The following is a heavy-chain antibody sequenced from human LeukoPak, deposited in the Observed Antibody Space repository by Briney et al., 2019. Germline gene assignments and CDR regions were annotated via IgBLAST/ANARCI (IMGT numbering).Heavy chain of an antibody. Sequence: SETLSLTCTVSGGSISSYYWSWIRQPPGKGLEWIGYIYYSGSTNYNPSLKSRVTISVDTSKNQFSLKLSSVTAADTAVYYCARVYCSGGSCYLDYWGQGTLVTVSS. D-gene: IGHD2-15*01. J-gene: IGHJ4*02. CDR2: IYYSGST. CDR3: ARVYCSGGSCYLDY. CDR1: GGSISSYY. V-gene: IGHV4-59*01.